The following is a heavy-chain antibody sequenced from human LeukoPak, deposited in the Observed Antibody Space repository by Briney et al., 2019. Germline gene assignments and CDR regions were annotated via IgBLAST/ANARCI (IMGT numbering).Heavy chain of an antibody. CDR2: IYYSGST. J-gene: IGHJ4*02. V-gene: IGHV4-59*08. Sequence: SETLSLTCTVSGGSISSYYWSWIRQPPGKGLEWIGYIYYSGSTNYNPSLKSRVTISVDTSKNQFSLKLSSVTAADTAVYYCARNPRPTGIPTYYTPPLPDYWGQGTLVTVSS. D-gene: IGHD3-10*01. CDR3: ARNPRPTGIPTYYTPPLPDY. CDR1: GGSISSYY.